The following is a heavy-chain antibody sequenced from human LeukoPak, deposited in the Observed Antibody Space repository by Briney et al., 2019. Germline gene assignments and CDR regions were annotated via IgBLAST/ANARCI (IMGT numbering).Heavy chain of an antibody. CDR3: AKDREGTSRQYYYGMDV. CDR2: IRYDGSNK. Sequence: GGSLRLSCAASGFTFSSYGMHWVRQAPGKGLEWVAFIRYDGSNKYYADSVKGRFTISRDNSKNTLYLQMNSLRAEDTAVYYCAKDREGTSRQYYYGMDVWGQGTTVTVSS. V-gene: IGHV3-30*02. J-gene: IGHJ6*02. D-gene: IGHD2-2*01. CDR1: GFTFSSYG.